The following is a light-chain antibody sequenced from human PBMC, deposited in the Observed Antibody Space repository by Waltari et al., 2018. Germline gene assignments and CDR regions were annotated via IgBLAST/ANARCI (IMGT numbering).Light chain of an antibody. Sequence: DIVMTQSPDLLSVSLGERATINCKSSQSVLYSSNNKNYLAWYQQKPGQPPRLLMYCASTRESGVPDRFSGSGSGTDFTLTISSLQAEDVAVYFCQQYHSTPLTFGGGTKVEI. J-gene: IGKJ4*01. CDR3: QQYHSTPLT. V-gene: IGKV4-1*01. CDR2: CAS. CDR1: QSVLYSSNNKNY.